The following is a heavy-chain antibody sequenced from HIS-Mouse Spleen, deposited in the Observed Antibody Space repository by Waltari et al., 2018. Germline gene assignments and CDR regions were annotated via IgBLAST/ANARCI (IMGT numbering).Heavy chain of an antibody. CDR1: GYSFTSYW. Sequence: EVQLVQSGAEVKKPGESLKISCKGSGYSFTSYWIGWVRQMPGKGLEWRGIIYPGDYGTRHSPSFQGRVTMSADKSIRTAYLQWSSLKASDTAMYYCARRSSSWYEDGMDVWGQGTTVTVSS. CDR3: ARRSSSWYEDGMDV. V-gene: IGHV5-51*03. J-gene: IGHJ6*02. D-gene: IGHD6-13*01. CDR2: IYPGDYGT.